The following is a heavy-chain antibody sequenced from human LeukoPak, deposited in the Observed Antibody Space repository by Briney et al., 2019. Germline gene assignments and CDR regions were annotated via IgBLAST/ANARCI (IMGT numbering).Heavy chain of an antibody. Sequence: RGESLKISCKGSGYNFISYWIGWVRQMPGKGLEWMGFIYPGDSDTRYSPSFQGQVTISADKSMSTAYLQWSSLKASDTAMYYCARRRGRYSGDAFDIWGQGTMVTVSS. J-gene: IGHJ3*02. D-gene: IGHD1-26*01. CDR1: GYNFISYW. CDR2: IYPGDSDT. CDR3: ARRRGRYSGDAFDI. V-gene: IGHV5-51*01.